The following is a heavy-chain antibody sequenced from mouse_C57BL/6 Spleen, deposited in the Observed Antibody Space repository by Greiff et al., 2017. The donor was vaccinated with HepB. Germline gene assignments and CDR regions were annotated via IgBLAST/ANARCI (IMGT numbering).Heavy chain of an antibody. CDR2: INPYNGGT. D-gene: IGHD6-1*01. CDR1: GYTFTDYY. V-gene: IGHV1-19*01. Sequence: VQLQQSGPVLVKPGASVKMSCKASGYTFTDYYMNWVKQSHGKSLEWIGVINPYNGGTSYNQKFKGKATLTVDKSSSTAYMELNSLTSEDSAVYYCARPLYYFDYWGQGTTLTVSS. CDR3: ARPLYYFDY. J-gene: IGHJ2*01.